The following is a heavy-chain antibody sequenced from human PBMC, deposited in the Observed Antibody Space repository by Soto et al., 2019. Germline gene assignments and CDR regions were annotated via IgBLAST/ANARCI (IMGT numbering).Heavy chain of an antibody. J-gene: IGHJ4*02. CDR3: ASGYSGWDY. D-gene: IGHD6-19*01. Sequence: GGSLRLSCAASGFTFSSYDFHWVRQPTGKGLEWVSGIGTVNDRYYADSVKGRFTLSRDNAKNSLYLQMNSLRAEDSAVYYCASGYSGWDYWGPGTLVTVSS. CDR1: GFTFSSYD. V-gene: IGHV3-13*01. CDR2: IGTVNDR.